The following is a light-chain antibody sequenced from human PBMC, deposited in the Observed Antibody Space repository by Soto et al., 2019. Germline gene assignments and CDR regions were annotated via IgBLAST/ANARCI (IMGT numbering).Light chain of an antibody. CDR1: SSNIGSNY. CDR3: AAWDDSLSGYV. CDR2: SNN. V-gene: IGLV1-47*02. Sequence: QSLLTQPPSASGTPGRRVTISCSGSSSNIGSNYVYWYQQLPGTAPKLLIYSNNQRPSGVPDRFSGSKSGTSASLAISGLRSEDEADYYCAAWDDSLSGYVFGTGTKVTVL. J-gene: IGLJ1*01.